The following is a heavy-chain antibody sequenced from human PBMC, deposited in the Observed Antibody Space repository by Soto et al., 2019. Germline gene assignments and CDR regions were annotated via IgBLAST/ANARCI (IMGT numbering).Heavy chain of an antibody. CDR3: ARRFCGGDCPGAFDI. CDR1: GYSFTSYW. CDR2: IDPSDSYT. D-gene: IGHD2-21*02. J-gene: IGHJ3*02. V-gene: IGHV5-10-1*01. Sequence: GESLKISCKGSGYSFTSYWISWVRQMPGKGLEWMGRIDPSDSYTNYSPSFQGHVTISADKSISTAYLQWSSLKASDTAMHYCARRFCGGDCPGAFDIWGQGTMVTVSS.